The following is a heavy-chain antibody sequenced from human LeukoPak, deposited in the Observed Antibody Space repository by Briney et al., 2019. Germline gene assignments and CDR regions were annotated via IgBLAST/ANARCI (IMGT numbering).Heavy chain of an antibody. CDR3: ARDGDFWSGYHFDY. CDR1: GFTFSSYW. D-gene: IGHD3-3*01. CDR2: IKQDGSEK. J-gene: IGHJ4*02. V-gene: IGHV3-7*01. Sequence: GGSLRLSCAASGFTFSSYWMSWVRQAPGKGLEWVANIKQDGSEKYYVDSVKGRFTISRDNAKNSLYLQMNSLRAEDTAVYYCARDGDFWSGYHFDYWGQGTLVTVSS.